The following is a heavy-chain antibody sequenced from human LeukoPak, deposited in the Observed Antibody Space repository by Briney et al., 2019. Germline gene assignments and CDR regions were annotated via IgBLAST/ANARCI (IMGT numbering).Heavy chain of an antibody. V-gene: IGHV3-48*02. Sequence: GGSLRLSCAASGFTFSSYSMNWVRQAPGKGLEWVSYISSSSSTIYYADSVKGRFTISRDNAKNSLYLQMNSLRDEDTAVYYCARAQPGFGEFPLYYWGQGTLVTVSS. CDR3: ARAQPGFGEFPLYY. D-gene: IGHD3-10*01. CDR1: GFTFSSYS. J-gene: IGHJ4*02. CDR2: ISSSSSTI.